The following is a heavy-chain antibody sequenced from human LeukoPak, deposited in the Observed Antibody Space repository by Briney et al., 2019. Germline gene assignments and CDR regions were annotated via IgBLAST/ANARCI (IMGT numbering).Heavy chain of an antibody. D-gene: IGHD3-22*01. J-gene: IGHJ4*02. Sequence: GGSLRLSCAASGFTFDDYAMHWVRQAPGKGLEWVSVIYSGGSTYYADSVKGRFTISRDNSKNTLYLQMNSLRAEDTAVYYCARDLYDTGNYWGQGTLVTVSS. CDR3: ARDLYDTGNY. CDR1: GFTFDDYA. CDR2: IYSGGST. V-gene: IGHV3-53*01.